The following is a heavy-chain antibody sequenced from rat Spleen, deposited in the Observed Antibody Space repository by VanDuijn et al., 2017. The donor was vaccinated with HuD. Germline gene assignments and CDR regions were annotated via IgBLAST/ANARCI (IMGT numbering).Heavy chain of an antibody. D-gene: IGHD1-2*01. J-gene: IGHJ4*01. CDR2: ISYDGRTT. Sequence: EVQLVESGGGLVQPGGSLILSCAASGFIFSNYGMAWVRQAPKKGLEWVATISYDGRTTNHRDSVKGRFTISRDNAKSTLDLQMNSLRSEDTATYYCTREKQPMVMDAWGQGASVTVSS. V-gene: IGHV5-29*01. CDR1: GFIFSNYG. CDR3: TREKQPMVMDA.